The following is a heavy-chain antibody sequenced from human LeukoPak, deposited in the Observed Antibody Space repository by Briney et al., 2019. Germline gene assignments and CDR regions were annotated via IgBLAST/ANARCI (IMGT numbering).Heavy chain of an antibody. V-gene: IGHV4-39*01. Sequence: SETLSLTCTVSGGSISSSSYYWGWIRQPPGKGLEWIGSIYYSGSTYYNPSLKSRVTISVDTSKNQFSLKLGSVTAADTAVYYCARAEEWELVPDAFDIWGQGTMVTVSS. J-gene: IGHJ3*02. D-gene: IGHD1-26*01. CDR2: IYYSGST. CDR3: ARAEEWELVPDAFDI. CDR1: GGSISSSSYY.